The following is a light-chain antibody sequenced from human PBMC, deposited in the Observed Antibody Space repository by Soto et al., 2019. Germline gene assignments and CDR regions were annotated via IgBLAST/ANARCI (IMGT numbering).Light chain of an antibody. V-gene: IGKV1-5*03. CDR2: KAS. CDR3: QQYNSYPLT. J-gene: IGKJ4*01. Sequence: DIQMTQSPSTLSASVGVRVTITCRASQSISSWLAWYQQKPGKAPNLLIYKASSLESGVPSRFSVSGSGTEFTLTISSLQPDDFATYYCQQYNSYPLTFGGGTKVEIK. CDR1: QSISSW.